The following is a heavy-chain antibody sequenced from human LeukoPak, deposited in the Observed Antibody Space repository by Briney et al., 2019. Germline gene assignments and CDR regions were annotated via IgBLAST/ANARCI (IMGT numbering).Heavy chain of an antibody. V-gene: IGHV3-30*18. CDR1: GFTFSTYG. J-gene: IGHJ4*02. CDR2: ISFDANNK. D-gene: IGHD6-13*01. CDR3: AKGGGTGYSSSWYSN. Sequence: GRSLRLSCAASGFTFSTYGMHWVRQAPGKGLEWVAVISFDANNKFYADSVKVRFTISRDNSKNTLYLQMNSLRPEDTAVYYCAKGGGTGYSSSWYSNWGQGTLVTVSS.